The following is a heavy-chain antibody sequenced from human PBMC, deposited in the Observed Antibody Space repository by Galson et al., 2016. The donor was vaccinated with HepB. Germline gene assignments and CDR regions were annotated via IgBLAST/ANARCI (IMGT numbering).Heavy chain of an antibody. V-gene: IGHV3-23*01. CDR1: GFTFSSYA. CDR3: AKVFRCFDY. Sequence: SLRLSCAASGFTFSSYAMTWVRQVPGKGLEWVSTISGNGGSTYYADSVKGRFTISRDNSKDTLYLQMNSLRAEDTAVYYWAKVFRCFDYWGQGTLVTVSS. D-gene: IGHD3-3*01. CDR2: ISGNGGST. J-gene: IGHJ4*02.